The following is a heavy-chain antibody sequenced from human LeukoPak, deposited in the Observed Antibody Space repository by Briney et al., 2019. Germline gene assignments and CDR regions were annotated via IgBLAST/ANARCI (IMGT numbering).Heavy chain of an antibody. CDR1: GGTFSSHV. CDR2: IIPIFGTA. V-gene: IGHV1-69*06. J-gene: IGHJ4*02. Sequence: ASVKVSCKTSGGTFSSHVISRVRQAPGQGLEWMGGIIPIFGTANYAQKFQGRVTITADKFTNKVYMELSSLRSDDTAIYFCARVNGYCSSISCFLDYWGQGTLVTVSS. D-gene: IGHD2-2*01. CDR3: ARVNGYCSSISCFLDY.